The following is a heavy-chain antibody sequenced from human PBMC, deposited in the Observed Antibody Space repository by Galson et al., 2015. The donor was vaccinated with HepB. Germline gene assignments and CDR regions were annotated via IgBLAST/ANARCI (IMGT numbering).Heavy chain of an antibody. Sequence: SLRLSCAASGFTFSSYAMSWVRQAPGKGLEWVSAISGSGGSTYYADSVKGQFTISRDNSKNTLYLQMNSLRAEDTAVYYCAKDGDSSGWSVDYWGQGTLVTVSS. D-gene: IGHD6-19*01. CDR2: ISGSGGST. J-gene: IGHJ4*02. CDR3: AKDGDSSGWSVDY. V-gene: IGHV3-23*01. CDR1: GFTFSSYA.